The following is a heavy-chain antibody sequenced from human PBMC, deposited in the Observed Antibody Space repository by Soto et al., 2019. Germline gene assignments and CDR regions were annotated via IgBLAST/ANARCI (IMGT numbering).Heavy chain of an antibody. V-gene: IGHV5-51*01. J-gene: IGHJ6*02. D-gene: IGHD2-15*01. CDR3: ARHDCSRACYYYGMDV. CDR2: IYPGDSDT. CDR1: GYSFTSYW. Sequence: GESLKISCKGSGYSFTSYWIGWVRQMPGKGLEWMGIIYPGDSDTRYSPSFQGQVTISADKSISTAYLQWSSLKASDTAMNYCARHDCSRACYYYGMDVWGQGTTVTVYS.